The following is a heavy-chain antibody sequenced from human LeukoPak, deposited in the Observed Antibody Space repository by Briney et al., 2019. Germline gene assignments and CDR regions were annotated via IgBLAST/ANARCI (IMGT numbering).Heavy chain of an antibody. CDR3: ARVHRGYSGYDYAYYFDY. J-gene: IGHJ4*02. Sequence: SETLSLTCTVSGGSISSYYWSWIRQPPGKGLEWIGYIYYSGSTNYNPSLKSRVTISVETSKNQFSLKLSSVTAADTAVYYCARVHRGYSGYDYAYYFDYWGQGTLVTVSS. CDR2: IYYSGST. CDR1: GGSISSYY. V-gene: IGHV4-59*01. D-gene: IGHD5-12*01.